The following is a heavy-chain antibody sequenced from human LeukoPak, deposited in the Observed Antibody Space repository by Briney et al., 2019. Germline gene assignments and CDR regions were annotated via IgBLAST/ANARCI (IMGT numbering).Heavy chain of an antibody. CDR1: GFIFKKYW. Sequence: GGSLRLSCAASGFIFKKYWMNWVRQAPGKGLEWVSFISRDGTDIYYADSVVGRFTISRDNAKNSLYLQMNSLRIEDTAIYYCARDEGDWGQGTLVTVSS. D-gene: IGHD1-26*01. CDR2: ISRDGTDI. V-gene: IGHV3-21*06. J-gene: IGHJ4*02. CDR3: ARDEGD.